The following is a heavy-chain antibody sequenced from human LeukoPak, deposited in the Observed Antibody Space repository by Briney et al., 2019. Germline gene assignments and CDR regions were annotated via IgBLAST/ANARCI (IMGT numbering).Heavy chain of an antibody. Sequence: GASVKVSCKASGYTFTSYGISWVRQAPGQGLEWMGWISAYNGNTNYAQKLQGRVTMTTDTSTSTAYMDLRSLRSDDTAVYYCAREGLLAYYYDSSGSDYWGQGTLVTVSS. CDR2: ISAYNGNT. J-gene: IGHJ4*02. V-gene: IGHV1-18*01. CDR1: GYTFTSYG. CDR3: AREGLLAYYYDSSGSDY. D-gene: IGHD3-22*01.